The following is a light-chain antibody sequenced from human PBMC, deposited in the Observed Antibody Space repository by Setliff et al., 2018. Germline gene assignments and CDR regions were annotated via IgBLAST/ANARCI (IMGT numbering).Light chain of an antibody. J-gene: IGLJ1*01. CDR2: DVR. CDR3: CSYTGFSYV. CDR1: SSDVGVYNY. V-gene: IGLV2-11*01. Sequence: QSALTQPRSVSGSPGRSVTISCTGTSSDVGVYNYVSWYQQHPGKVPKLMIYDVRKRPSGVPDRFSGSKSGNTASLTISGLQAEDEADYYCCSYTGFSYVFGSGTKVTVL.